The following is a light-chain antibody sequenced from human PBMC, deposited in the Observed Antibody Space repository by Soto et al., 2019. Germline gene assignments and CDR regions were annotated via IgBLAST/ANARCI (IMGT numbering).Light chain of an antibody. CDR2: DNS. CDR1: SSNIGAGYD. V-gene: IGLV1-40*01. J-gene: IGLJ7*01. CDR3: QSSDSSLSGAV. Sequence: QSVLTQPPSVSGAPGQWVTISCTGSSSNIGAGYDVHWYQQLPGTAPKLLIYDNSNRPSGVPDRFSGSKSGTTASLAITGLQAEDEADYYCQSSDSSLSGAVFGGGTQLTVL.